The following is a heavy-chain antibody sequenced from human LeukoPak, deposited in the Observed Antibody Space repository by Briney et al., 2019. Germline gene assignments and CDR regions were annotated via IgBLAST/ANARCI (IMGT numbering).Heavy chain of an antibody. J-gene: IGHJ4*02. V-gene: IGHV3-23*01. CDR2: ISGSGGST. CDR1: EFTFSSYA. CDR3: ANPYWDSSGYYFDY. Sequence: GGSLRLSCAASEFTFSSYAMSWVRQAPGKGLEWVSAISGSGGSTYYADSVKGRFTISRDNSKNTLYLQMNSLRAEDTAVYYCANPYWDSSGYYFDYWGQGTLVTVSS. D-gene: IGHD3-22*01.